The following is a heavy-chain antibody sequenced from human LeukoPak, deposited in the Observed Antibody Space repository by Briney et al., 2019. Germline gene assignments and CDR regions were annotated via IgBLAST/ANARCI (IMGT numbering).Heavy chain of an antibody. J-gene: IGHJ4*02. CDR2: VFDSGRT. D-gene: IGHD5-18*01. CDR3: TTIKRGNIFGYFDF. Sequence: SETLSLTCTVSGGSMTTHHWNWIRQTPGKGLEWIGYVFDSGRTKENPSLKSRVTLSADTSKDQLSLRLSSVTAADTAVYYCTTIKRGNIFGYFDFWGQGILVTVSS. V-gene: IGHV4-59*11. CDR1: GGSMTTHH.